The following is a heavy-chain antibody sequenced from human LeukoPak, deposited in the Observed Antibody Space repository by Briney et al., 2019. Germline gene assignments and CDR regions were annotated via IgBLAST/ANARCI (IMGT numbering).Heavy chain of an antibody. Sequence: GGSLRLSCAASGFTFSSYEMNWVRQAPGEGLEWVSYISSSGSTIYYADSVKGRFTISRGNAKNSLYLQMNSLRAEDTAVYYCARGPGWYASSDYWGQGTLVTVSS. J-gene: IGHJ4*02. V-gene: IGHV3-48*03. CDR2: ISSSGSTI. D-gene: IGHD6-19*01. CDR1: GFTFSSYE. CDR3: ARGPGWYASSDY.